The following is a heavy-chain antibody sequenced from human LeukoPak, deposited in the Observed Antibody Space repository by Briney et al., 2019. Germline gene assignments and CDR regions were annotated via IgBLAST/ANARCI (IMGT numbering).Heavy chain of an antibody. CDR2: INSNIGDT. CDR1: GYTFTGHY. D-gene: IGHD3-9*01. CDR3: ARDLTRNAFDI. Sequence: ASVKVSCKASGYTFTGHYMHWFRQAPGQGLEWVGWINSNIGDTHYTQKFQGRVTMTRDTSISTVYMELSSLRSDDTAIYCCARDLTRNAFDIWGQGTMVIVFS. J-gene: IGHJ3*02. V-gene: IGHV1-2*02.